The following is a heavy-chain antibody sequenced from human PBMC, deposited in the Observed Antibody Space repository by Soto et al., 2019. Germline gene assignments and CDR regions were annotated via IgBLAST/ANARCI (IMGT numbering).Heavy chain of an antibody. D-gene: IGHD3-10*01. Sequence: GGSLRLSCAASGFTFSSYWMSWVRQAPGKGLEWVANIKQDGSEKYYVDSVKGRFTISRDNAKNSLYLQMNSLRAEDTAVYYCAVRITMVRGVYPHAFDIWGQGTMVTVSS. CDR3: AVRITMVRGVYPHAFDI. J-gene: IGHJ3*02. CDR1: GFTFSSYW. CDR2: IKQDGSEK. V-gene: IGHV3-7*01.